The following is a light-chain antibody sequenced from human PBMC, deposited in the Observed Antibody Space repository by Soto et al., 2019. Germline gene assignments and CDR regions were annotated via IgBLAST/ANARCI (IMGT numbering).Light chain of an antibody. Sequence: IQLTQSPSSLSASVGDRVTITCRASQGISSYLAWYQQKPGKAPKLLIYAASTLQSGVPSRFSGSGSGTDCTLTISSLQPEDVATYYCQQLNSYPLTFGGGTKVEIK. CDR1: QGISSY. CDR3: QQLNSYPLT. J-gene: IGKJ4*01. CDR2: AAS. V-gene: IGKV1-9*01.